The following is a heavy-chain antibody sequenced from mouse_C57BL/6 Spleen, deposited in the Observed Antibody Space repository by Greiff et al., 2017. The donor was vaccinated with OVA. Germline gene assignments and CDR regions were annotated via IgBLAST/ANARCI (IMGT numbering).Heavy chain of an antibody. J-gene: IGHJ2*01. CDR2: IYPSDGST. CDR3: AIYGCCSLYFAY. V-gene: IGHV1-85*01. D-gene: IGHD1-1*01. CDR1: GYTFTSYD. Sequence: VKLHEPGPELVKPGASVKLSCKASGYTFTSYDINWVKQRPGQGLEWIGWIYPSDGSTNYNEKFKGKATLTVDTSSSTAYMELRSLTSEDSAVYFCAIYGCCSLYFAYWGKGTTLTVSA.